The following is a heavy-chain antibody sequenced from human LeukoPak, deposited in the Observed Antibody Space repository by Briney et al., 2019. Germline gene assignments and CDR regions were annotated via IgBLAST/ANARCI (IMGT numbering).Heavy chain of an antibody. CDR2: IIPIFCTA. CDR3: GGGAVPGYYYMDV. D-gene: IGHD3-16*01. J-gene: IGHJ6*03. Sequence: SVKVSCKASGGTFSSYAISWVRQAPGQGLEWMGGIIPIFCTANYAQKLQGRVTITADKSTSTAYMELSSLRSEDTAVYYWGGGAVPGYYYMDVWGKGTTVTVS. V-gene: IGHV1-69*06. CDR1: GGTFSSYA.